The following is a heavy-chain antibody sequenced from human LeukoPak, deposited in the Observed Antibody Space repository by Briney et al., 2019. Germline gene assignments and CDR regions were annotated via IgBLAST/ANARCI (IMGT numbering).Heavy chain of an antibody. CDR3: ARGGYYGSGSANWFDP. CDR1: GGSISSYY. J-gene: IGHJ5*02. CDR2: IYYSGST. V-gene: IGHV4-59*08. D-gene: IGHD3-10*01. Sequence: SETLSLTCTVSGGSISSYYWSWIRQPPGKGLEWIGYIYYSGSTNYNPSLKSRVTISVDTSKNQFSLKLSSVTAADTAVYYCARGGYYGSGSANWFDPWGQGTLVTVSS.